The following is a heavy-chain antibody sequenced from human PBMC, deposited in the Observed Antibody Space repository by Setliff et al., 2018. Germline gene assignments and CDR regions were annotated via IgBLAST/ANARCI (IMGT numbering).Heavy chain of an antibody. CDR3: AKRGPYCSGGTCHYYFDY. D-gene: IGHD2-15*01. J-gene: IGHJ4*02. CDR2: ISSSSSYI. CDR1: GFSFSSHW. Sequence: PGGSLRLSCAASGFSFSSHWMHWVRQAPGKGLEWVSSISSSSSYIYYADSVKGRFTISRDNAKNSLDLQMNSLRSEDTAVYYCAKRGPYCSGGTCHYYFDYWGQGTLVTVSS. V-gene: IGHV3-21*04.